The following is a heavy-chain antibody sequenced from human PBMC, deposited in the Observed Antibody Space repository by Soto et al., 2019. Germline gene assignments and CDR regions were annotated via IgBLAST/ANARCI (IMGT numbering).Heavy chain of an antibody. CDR2: INAGNGNT. Sequence: QVQLVQSGAEVKKPGASVKVSCKASGYTFTSYAMHWVRQAPGQRLEWMGWINAGNGNTKYSQKFQGRVTITRDSAAVTVYMELSSLRSEDTAVYFCARQAEGGYTYGYWGQGTLVTVSS. CDR1: GYTFTSYA. D-gene: IGHD5-12*01. CDR3: ARQAEGGYTYGY. V-gene: IGHV1-3*01. J-gene: IGHJ4*02.